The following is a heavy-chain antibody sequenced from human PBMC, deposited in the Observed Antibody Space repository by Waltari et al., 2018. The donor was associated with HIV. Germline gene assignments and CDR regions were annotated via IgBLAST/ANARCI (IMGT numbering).Heavy chain of an antibody. CDR1: GGSVSSSAYY. CDR3: ARSRHDYYDSSGYYRGAFDI. CDR2: IYYNENT. J-gene: IGHJ3*02. Sequence: QVQLQESGPGLVKPSQTLSLTCTVPGGSVSSSAYYWNWIRQPPGKGLEWIGYIYYNENTYYNPSLKSRLTISLDRSKSQFSLKLSSVTAADTAVYYCARSRHDYYDSSGYYRGAFDIWGQGTMVPVSS. V-gene: IGHV4-30-4*08. D-gene: IGHD3-22*01.